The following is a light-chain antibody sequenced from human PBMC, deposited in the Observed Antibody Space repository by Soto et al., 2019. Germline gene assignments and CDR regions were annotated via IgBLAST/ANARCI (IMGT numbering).Light chain of an antibody. V-gene: IGKV3-15*01. CDR2: GAS. J-gene: IGKJ1*01. Sequence: EIVMTQSPATLSVSPGERATLSCRASQSVSSKLAWYQQKTGQGPRRLIYGASTRATGIPARFSGSGSGTEFTLTISSLQSEDFAVYYCQHYSTWLWTFGQGTKVEIK. CDR1: QSVSSK. CDR3: QHYSTWLWT.